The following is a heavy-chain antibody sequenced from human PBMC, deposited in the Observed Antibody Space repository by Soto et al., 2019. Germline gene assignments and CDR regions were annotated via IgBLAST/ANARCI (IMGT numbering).Heavy chain of an antibody. CDR3: ARDPQRIKLWPRRFDY. V-gene: IGHV3-11*01. CDR2: ISSSVSTI. D-gene: IGHD5-18*01. CDR1: GFTFSDYY. J-gene: IGHJ4*02. Sequence: PGGSLRLSCAASGFTFSDYYMSWIRQAPGKGLEWVSYISSSVSTIYYADSVKGRFTISRDNAKNSLYLQMNSLRAEDTAVYYCARDPQRIKLWPRRFDYWGQGTLVTVSS.